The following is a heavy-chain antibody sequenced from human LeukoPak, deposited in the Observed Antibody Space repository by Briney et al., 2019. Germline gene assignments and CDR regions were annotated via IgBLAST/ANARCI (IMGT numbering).Heavy chain of an antibody. Sequence: GASVKVSCKASGGTFSSYAISWVRQAPGQGLEWMGGIIPIFGTANYAQKFQGRVTITADESTSTAYMELSSLRSEDTAVYYCARARITIFGVVIMDDAFDIWGQGTMVTVSS. V-gene: IGHV1-69*13. CDR2: IIPIFGTA. CDR3: ARARITIFGVVIMDDAFDI. D-gene: IGHD3-3*01. CDR1: GGTFSSYA. J-gene: IGHJ3*02.